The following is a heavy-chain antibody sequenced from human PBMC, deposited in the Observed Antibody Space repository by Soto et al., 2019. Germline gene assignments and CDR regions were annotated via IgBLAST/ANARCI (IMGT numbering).Heavy chain of an antibody. J-gene: IGHJ4*02. CDR1: GGTFSSYA. CDR2: IVPIVDTA. D-gene: IGHD2-15*01. V-gene: IGHV1-69*12. CDR3: LRVVAIPASPDY. Sequence: QVQLVQSGAEVRQPASSVNVSCKTSGGTFSSYAISWVRQAPGQGLEWMGGIVPIVDTATYAQKFQGRVTITADESTSTAYMELSRLRSDDTAVYYCLRVVAIPASPDYWGQGTLVTVSS.